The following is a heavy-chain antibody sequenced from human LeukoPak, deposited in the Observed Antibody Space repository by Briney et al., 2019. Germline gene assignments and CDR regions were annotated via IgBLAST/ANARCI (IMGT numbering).Heavy chain of an antibody. CDR1: GYPISGGYY. D-gene: IGHD4-17*01. V-gene: IGHV4-38-2*01. CDR2: IYHSGST. J-gene: IGHJ4*02. CDR3: ASDTRTVTSVLFDY. Sequence: PSETLSLTCAVSGYPISGGYYWGWIRQPPGKGLEWIGSIYHSGSTYYNPSLKSRVTISVDTSKNQFSLKLSSVTAADTAVYYCASDTRTVTSVLFDYWGQGTLVTVSS.